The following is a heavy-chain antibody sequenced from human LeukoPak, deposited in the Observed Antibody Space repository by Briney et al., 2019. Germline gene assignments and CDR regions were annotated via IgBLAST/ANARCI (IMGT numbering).Heavy chain of an antibody. CDR1: GFTVSSNY. CDR3: ARGDGYTYGFDY. CDR2: IYSDGTI. J-gene: IGHJ4*02. V-gene: IGHV3-53*01. D-gene: IGHD5-18*01. Sequence: PGGSLRLSCAVSGFTVSSNYMSWVRQAPGKGLEWVSVIYSDGTIYYADSVKGRFTISRDNSKNTLYLQMSSLGAEDTAVYSCARGDGYTYGFDYWGQGTLVTVSS.